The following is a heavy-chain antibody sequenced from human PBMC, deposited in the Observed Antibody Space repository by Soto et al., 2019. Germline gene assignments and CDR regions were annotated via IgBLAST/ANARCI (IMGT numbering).Heavy chain of an antibody. V-gene: IGHV3-30*03. CDR1: GFTFSSYG. Sequence: GGSLRLSCAASGFTFSSYGMHWVRQAPGKGLEWVAVISYDGSNKYYADSVKGRFTISRDNSKNTLYLQMNSLRVEDTAVYYCARGRSNYYVPDYFDYWGQGTLVTVSS. D-gene: IGHD3-10*02. CDR2: ISYDGSNK. CDR3: ARGRSNYYVPDYFDY. J-gene: IGHJ4*02.